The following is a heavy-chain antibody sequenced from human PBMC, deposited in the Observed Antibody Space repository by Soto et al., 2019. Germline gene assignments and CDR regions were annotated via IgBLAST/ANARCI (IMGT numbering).Heavy chain of an antibody. D-gene: IGHD3-22*01. V-gene: IGHV4-59*01. CDR2: IYYSGST. Sequence: SETLSLTCTVSGGSISSYYWSWIRQPPGKGLEWIGYIYYSGSTNYNPSLKSRVTISVDTSKNQFSLKLSSVTAADTAVYYCARDVLYDSSGLNWFDPWGQGTLVTVSS. CDR3: ARDVLYDSSGLNWFDP. CDR1: GGSISSYY. J-gene: IGHJ5*02.